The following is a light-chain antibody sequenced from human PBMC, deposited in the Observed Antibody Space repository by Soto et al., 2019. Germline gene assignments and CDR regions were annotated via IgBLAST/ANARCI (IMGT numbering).Light chain of an antibody. Sequence: EIVMTQSPATLSVSPGERATLSCRASQSVSSNLAWYQQKPGQAPRLLIYGASIRATGIPARFSGSGSGTEFTLTISSLQSEDFAFYYWQQYNNWPPAYTFGQGTKLELK. V-gene: IGKV3D-15*01. CDR3: QQYNNWPPAYT. J-gene: IGKJ2*01. CDR2: GAS. CDR1: QSVSSN.